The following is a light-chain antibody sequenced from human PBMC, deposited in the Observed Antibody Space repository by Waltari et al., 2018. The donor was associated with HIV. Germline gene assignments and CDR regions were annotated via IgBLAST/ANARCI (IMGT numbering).Light chain of an antibody. Sequence: QSALTQPPSASGPPGQSVTISCTGTPSAIGRYDFVSWYQLQPDKVPKLIIYEVTKRPSGVPYRFSGSKSDNPASLTVSGLQTDDEADYYCSSYAANNSFVLFGGGTRLTVL. V-gene: IGLV2-8*01. J-gene: IGLJ2*01. CDR1: PSAIGRYDF. CDR2: EVT. CDR3: SSYAANNSFVL.